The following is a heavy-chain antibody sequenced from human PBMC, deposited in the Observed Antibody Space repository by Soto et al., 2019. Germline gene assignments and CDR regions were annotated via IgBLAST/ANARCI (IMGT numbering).Heavy chain of an antibody. Sequence: QVQLVQSGAEVKKPGASVKVSCKASGYTFTSYGISWVRQAPGQGLEWMGWISAYNGNTNYAQKLQGRVTMTTDTSTSTAYMELRSLRSDDTAVYYSARFRWGSGSYVRIGGFDPWGQGTLVTVSS. V-gene: IGHV1-18*01. CDR2: ISAYNGNT. D-gene: IGHD3-10*01. CDR1: GYTFTSYG. CDR3: ARFRWGSGSYVRIGGFDP. J-gene: IGHJ5*02.